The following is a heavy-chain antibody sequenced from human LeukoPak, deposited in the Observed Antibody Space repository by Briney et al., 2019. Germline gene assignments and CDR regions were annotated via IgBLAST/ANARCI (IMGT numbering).Heavy chain of an antibody. CDR2: ISSTSSTL. J-gene: IGHJ4*02. CDR1: GFTFSGYA. CDR3: ARDSGVLEWGY. V-gene: IGHV3-48*01. D-gene: IGHD3-3*01. Sequence: GGSLRLSCAASGFTFSGYAMTWVRQAPGKGLQWISYISSTSSTLHYAESVRGRFTISRDNAKNSLYLQMDSLRVEDTAVYFCARDSGVLEWGYWAQGTLVTVSS.